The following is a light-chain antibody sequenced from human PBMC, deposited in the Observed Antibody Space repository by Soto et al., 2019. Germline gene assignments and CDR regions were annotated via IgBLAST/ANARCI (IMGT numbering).Light chain of an antibody. CDR2: DVS. CDR3: CSYAGRYTWV. Sequence: QSVLTQPRSVSGSPEQSVTISCTGTSSDVGGYNYVSWYQEHPGKAPKLMIYDVSKRPSGVPDRFSGSKSGNTASLTISGLQAEDEADYYCCSYAGRYTWVSATGTKVTVL. CDR1: SSDVGGYNY. J-gene: IGLJ1*01. V-gene: IGLV2-11*01.